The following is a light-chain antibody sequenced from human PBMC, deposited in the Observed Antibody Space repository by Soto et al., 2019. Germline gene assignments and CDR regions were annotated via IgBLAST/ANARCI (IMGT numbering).Light chain of an antibody. CDR2: GVS. Sequence: IVFLHSPVTLACSAAQRSPPSCMALQRLSASDIAWYQQKPGQAPKFLIYGVSSRATGIPDRFSGSGSGTDFTLTISRLEPEDFAVYHCQQYGSSPLITFGQGTRLEIK. J-gene: IGKJ5*01. V-gene: IGKV3-20*01. CDR1: QRLSASD. CDR3: QQYGSSPLIT.